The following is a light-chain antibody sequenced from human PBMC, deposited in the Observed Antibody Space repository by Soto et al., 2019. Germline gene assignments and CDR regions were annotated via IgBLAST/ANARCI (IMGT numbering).Light chain of an antibody. CDR3: QSYDNSLSGLV. CDR2: ANS. Sequence: QSVLTQPPSVSGAPGQRVTISCTGSSSNIGAGYDVQWYQQLPGTAPRLLIHANSNRPSGVPDRLSGSKSGTSGSLAITGLQAEDEGDYYCQSYDNSLSGLVVVGGTKVTVL. CDR1: SSNIGAGYD. V-gene: IGLV1-40*01. J-gene: IGLJ3*02.